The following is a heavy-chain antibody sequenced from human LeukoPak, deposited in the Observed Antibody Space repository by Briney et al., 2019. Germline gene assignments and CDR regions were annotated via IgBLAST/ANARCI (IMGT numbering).Heavy chain of an antibody. J-gene: IGHJ4*02. Sequence: KSSETLSLTCAVYGGSFSGYYWSWIRQPPGKGLEWIGEINHSGSTNYNPSLKSRVTISVDTSKNQFSLKLSSVTAADTAVYYCARFSRPGIDYWGQGTLVTVSS. CDR1: GGSFSGYY. CDR3: ARFSRPGIDY. V-gene: IGHV4-34*01. CDR2: INHSGST.